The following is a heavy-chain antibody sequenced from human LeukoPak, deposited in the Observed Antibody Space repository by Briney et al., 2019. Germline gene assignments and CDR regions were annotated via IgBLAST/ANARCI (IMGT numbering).Heavy chain of an antibody. CDR3: ATGYCSSTSCLTTVTTESGHFDY. CDR1: GFTFSSYA. CDR2: ISYDGSNK. V-gene: IGHV3-30-3*01. D-gene: IGHD2-2*01. Sequence: GRSLRLSCAASGFTFSSYAMHWVRQAPGKGLEWVAVISYDGSNKYYADSVKGRFTISRDNSKNTLYLQMNSLRAEDTAVYYCATGYCSSTSCLTTVTTESGHFDYWGQGTLVTVSS. J-gene: IGHJ4*02.